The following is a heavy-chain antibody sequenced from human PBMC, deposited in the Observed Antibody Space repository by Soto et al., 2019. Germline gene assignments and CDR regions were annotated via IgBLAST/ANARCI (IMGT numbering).Heavy chain of an antibody. CDR2: IKQDGSEK. D-gene: IGHD4-17*01. J-gene: IGHJ4*02. CDR1: GFTFSDHW. V-gene: IGHV3-7*03. CDR3: AGGPSVTTSDY. Sequence: GGSLRLSCAASGFTFSDHWMGWVRQAPGKGLEWVANIKQDGSEKYYADSVKGRFIISRDNAQNSLYLQMNSLRVEDTAVYYCAGGPSVTTSDYWGQGTLVTVSS.